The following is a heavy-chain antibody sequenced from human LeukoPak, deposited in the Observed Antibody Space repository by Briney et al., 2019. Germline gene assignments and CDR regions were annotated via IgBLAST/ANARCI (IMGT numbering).Heavy chain of an antibody. CDR1: GFTFSSYS. D-gene: IGHD6-25*01. Sequence: GGSLRLSCAASGFTFSSYSMNWVRQTPGKGLEWVSSITSSSSYIYYADSVKGRFTISRDNAKNSLYLQMNSLRAGDTAVYYCARDRGRYYMDVWGKGTTVTISS. V-gene: IGHV3-21*01. J-gene: IGHJ6*03. CDR2: ITSSSSYI. CDR3: ARDRGRYYMDV.